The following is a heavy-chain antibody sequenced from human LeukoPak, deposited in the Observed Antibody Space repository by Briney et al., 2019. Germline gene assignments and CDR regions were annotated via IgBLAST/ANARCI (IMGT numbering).Heavy chain of an antibody. CDR1: GFTFSSNY. J-gene: IGHJ3*02. CDR3: ARDPDSGWDAFDI. CDR2: IYSGGST. D-gene: IGHD6-19*01. Sequence: PGGSLRLSCAASGFTFSSNYMSWVRQAPGRGLEWVSVIYSGGSTYYADSVKGRFTISRDNSKNTLYLQMNSLRAEDTAVYYCARDPDSGWDAFDIWGQGTMVTVSS. V-gene: IGHV3-66*02.